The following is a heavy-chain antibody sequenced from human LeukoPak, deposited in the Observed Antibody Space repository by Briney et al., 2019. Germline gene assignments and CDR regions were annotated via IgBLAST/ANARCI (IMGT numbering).Heavy chain of an antibody. D-gene: IGHD2-2*01. V-gene: IGHV1-8*03. CDR3: ARGPPAAANYYYYMDV. Sequence: GRSLRLSCAASGYTFTSYDINWVRQATGQGLEWMGWMNPNSGNTGYAQKFQGRVTITRNTSISTAYMELSRLRSDDTAVYYCARGPPAAANYYYYMDVWGKGTTVTVSS. CDR1: GYTFTSYD. J-gene: IGHJ6*03. CDR2: MNPNSGNT.